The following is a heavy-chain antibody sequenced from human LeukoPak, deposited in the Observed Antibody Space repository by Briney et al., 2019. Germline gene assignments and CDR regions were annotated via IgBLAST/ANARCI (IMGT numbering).Heavy chain of an antibody. CDR2: ISSSSSYI. V-gene: IGHV3-21*01. CDR3: ARDLRIDDFWSGYYIRYIDY. Sequence: PGGSLRLSCAASGFTFSSYSMNWVRQALGKGLEWVSSISSSSSYIYYADAVKGRFTISRDKAKNSLYLQMNSLRAEDTAVYYCARDLRIDDFWSGYYIRYIDYWGQGTLVTVSS. CDR1: GFTFSSYS. J-gene: IGHJ4*02. D-gene: IGHD3-3*01.